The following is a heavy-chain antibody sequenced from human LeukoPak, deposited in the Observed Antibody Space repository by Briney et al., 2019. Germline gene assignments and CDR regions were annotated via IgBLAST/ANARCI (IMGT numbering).Heavy chain of an antibody. J-gene: IGHJ4*02. D-gene: IGHD3-22*01. CDR1: GFTVSSNY. CDR3: ARGRYYYDSSGYGY. V-gene: IGHV3-66*01. Sequence: PGGSLRLSCAASGFTVSSNYMSWVRQAPGKGLEWVSVIYSGGSTYYADSVKGRLTISRDNSKNTLYLQMNSLRAEDTAVYYCARGRYYYDSSGYGYWGQGTLVTVSS. CDR2: IYSGGST.